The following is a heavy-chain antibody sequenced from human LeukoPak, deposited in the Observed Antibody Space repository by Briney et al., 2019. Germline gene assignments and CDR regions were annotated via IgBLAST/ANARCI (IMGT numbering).Heavy chain of an antibody. Sequence: QPGGALRLSRTAPGFTLRGFEMSWIRQALGKGLGWGLNIFFGGGVPYSADSVKGRVTTSRDNSQKTLYLQLSSLRGDDTAVYFCARNGRPIVVEWYFDLWGRGTLVTVSS. J-gene: IGHJ2*01. CDR2: IFFGGGVP. D-gene: IGHD3-22*01. CDR3: ARNGRPIVVEWYFDL. V-gene: IGHV3-23*01. CDR1: GFTLRGFE.